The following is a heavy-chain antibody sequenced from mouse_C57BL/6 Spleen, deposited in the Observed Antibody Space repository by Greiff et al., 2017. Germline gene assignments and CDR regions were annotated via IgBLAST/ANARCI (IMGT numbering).Heavy chain of an antibody. CDR2: IYPGDGDT. Sequence: QVQLKQSGPELVKPGASVKISCKASGYAFSSSWMNWVKQRPGKGLEWIGRIYPGDGDTNYNGKFKGKATLTADKSSSTAYMQLSSLTSEDSAVYVCARGGVTRSWFAYWGQGTLVTVSA. D-gene: IGHD2-2*01. CDR1: GYAFSSSW. CDR3: ARGGVTRSWFAY. V-gene: IGHV1-82*01. J-gene: IGHJ3*01.